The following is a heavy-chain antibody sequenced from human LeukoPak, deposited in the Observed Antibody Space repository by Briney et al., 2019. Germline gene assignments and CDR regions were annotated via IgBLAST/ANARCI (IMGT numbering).Heavy chain of an antibody. CDR2: INSRSSYI. V-gene: IGHV3-21*01. J-gene: IGHJ6*02. CDR1: GFTFSSYS. D-gene: IGHD4-17*01. CDR3: AKGDYGDPSRPGGYYGMDV. Sequence: PGGSLRLSCAASGFTFSSYSMNWVRQTPGKGLEWVSSINSRSSYIYYADSVRGRFTISRDNAKNSLYLQMNSLRAEDTAVYYCAKGDYGDPSRPGGYYGMDVWGQGTTVTVSS.